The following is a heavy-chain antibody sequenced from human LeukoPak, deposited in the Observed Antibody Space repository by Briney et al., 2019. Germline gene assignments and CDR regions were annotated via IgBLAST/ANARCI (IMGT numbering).Heavy chain of an antibody. CDR2: IYYSGST. D-gene: IGHD3-22*01. J-gene: IGHJ6*02. Sequence: SETLSLTCIVSGGSISNYYWGWIRQPPGKGLEWIGYIYYSGSTNYNPSLESRVTISVDTSKNQFSLKLSSVTAADTAVYYCARDRLYDSSGYSYYYYGMDVWGQGTTVTVSS. V-gene: IGHV4-59*12. CDR1: GGSISNYY. CDR3: ARDRLYDSSGYSYYYYGMDV.